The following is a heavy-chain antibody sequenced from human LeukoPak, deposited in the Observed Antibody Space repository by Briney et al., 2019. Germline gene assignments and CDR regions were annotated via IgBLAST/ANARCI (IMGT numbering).Heavy chain of an antibody. J-gene: IGHJ4*02. V-gene: IGHV3-23*01. CDR3: ASGHSAFSFDF. CDR2: VSASGGST. Sequence: GGSLRLSCAAPGFTFSNYAMSWVRQAPGKGLEWVSGVSASGGSTYYADSVKGRFTISRDNFKYMLYLQMISLRAEDTALYYCASGHSAFSFDFWGQGSLVTVSS. CDR1: GFTFSNYA. D-gene: IGHD5-12*01.